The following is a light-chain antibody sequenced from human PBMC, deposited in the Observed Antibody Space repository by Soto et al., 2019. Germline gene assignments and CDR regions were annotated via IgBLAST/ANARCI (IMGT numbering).Light chain of an antibody. CDR1: QSISSW. CDR2: KAS. J-gene: IGKJ2*01. CDR3: QQYDSHPYT. Sequence: DIQMTQSPSTLSASVGDRVTITCRASQSISSWLAWYQQKPGKAPKLLMYKASSLESGDPSRFSGSGSGTEFTLTISSLQPDDFATYYCQQYDSHPYTFGQGTKLEIK. V-gene: IGKV1-5*03.